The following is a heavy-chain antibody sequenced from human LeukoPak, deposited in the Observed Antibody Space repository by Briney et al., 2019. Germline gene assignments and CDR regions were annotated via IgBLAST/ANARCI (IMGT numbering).Heavy chain of an antibody. CDR3: ARDPTPTQLWFRGTFDY. CDR2: ISRSSRTI. CDR1: GFTFSSYG. V-gene: IGHV3-48*01. Sequence: GGSLRLSCAASGFTFSSYGMHWVRQAPGKGLEWVSYISRSSRTIYYADSVKGRFTISRDNAKNSLYLQTNGLRAEDTAVYYCARDPTPTQLWFRGTFDYWGQGALVTVSS. J-gene: IGHJ4*02. D-gene: IGHD5-18*01.